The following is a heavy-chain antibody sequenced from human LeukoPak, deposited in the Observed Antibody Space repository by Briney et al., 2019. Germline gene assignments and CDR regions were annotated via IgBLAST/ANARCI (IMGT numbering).Heavy chain of an antibody. Sequence: GASVKVSCKASGYTFINYAMHWVRQAPGQRLEWMGWINAGNGNTKYSQKFQGRVTITRDTSASTAYLELSSLRSEDTAVYYCARPLDTSGWYPSFDYWGQGTLVTVSS. V-gene: IGHV1-3*01. D-gene: IGHD6-13*01. CDR1: GYTFINYA. CDR2: INAGNGNT. J-gene: IGHJ4*02. CDR3: ARPLDTSGWYPSFDY.